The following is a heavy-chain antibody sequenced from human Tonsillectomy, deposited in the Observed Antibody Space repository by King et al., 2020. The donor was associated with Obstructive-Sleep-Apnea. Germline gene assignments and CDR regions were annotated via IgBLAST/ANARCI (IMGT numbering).Heavy chain of an antibody. CDR3: ARERTPDTNWFDP. D-gene: IGHD3-22*01. CDR2: IYSGGRT. CDR1: GGSISSSTYY. V-gene: IGHV4-39*07. Sequence: QLQESGPGLVKPSETLSLTCTVSGGSISSSTYYWGWIRQPPGKGLEWIGNIYSGGRTYYNPSLKSRVTISVDTSKNQFSLKLSSVTAADTAVYYCARERTPDTNWFDPWGQGTLVTVSS. J-gene: IGHJ5*02.